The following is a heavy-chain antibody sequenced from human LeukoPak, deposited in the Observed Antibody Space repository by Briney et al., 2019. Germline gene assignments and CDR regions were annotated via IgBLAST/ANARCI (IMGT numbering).Heavy chain of an antibody. CDR3: ARFQGAHY. Sequence: GGSLRLSCAASGFPFAPFWMTWVRQAPGKGPEFVATMNRDGSEVAYGNSVRGRFTISRDNAKNSLYLQMNSLRAEDTALYYCARFQGAHYWGQGTLVTVSS. CDR1: GFPFAPFW. V-gene: IGHV3-7*02. CDR2: MNRDGSEV. J-gene: IGHJ4*02. D-gene: IGHD4/OR15-4a*01.